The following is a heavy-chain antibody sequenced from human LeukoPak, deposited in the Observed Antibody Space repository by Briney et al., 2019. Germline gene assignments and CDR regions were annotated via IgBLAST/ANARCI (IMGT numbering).Heavy chain of an antibody. D-gene: IGHD4-17*01. J-gene: IGHJ4*02. CDR1: GFTFSSYS. CDR2: ISSSSSYI. V-gene: IGHV3-21*01. Sequence: GGSLRLSCAASGFTFSSYSMNWVRQAPGKGLEWVSSISSSSSYIYYADSVKGRFTISRDNAKNSLYLQVNSLRAEDTAVYYCARDSGYYGDYPFDYWGQGTLVTVSS. CDR3: ARDSGYYGDYPFDY.